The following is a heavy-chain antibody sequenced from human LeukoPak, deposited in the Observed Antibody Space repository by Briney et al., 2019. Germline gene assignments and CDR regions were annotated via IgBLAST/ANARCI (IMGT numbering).Heavy chain of an antibody. CDR1: GGSFSGYY. Sequence: SETLSLTCAVYGGSFSGYYWSWIRQPPGKGLEWIGEINHSGSTNYNPSLKSRVTISVDTSKNQFSLKLSSVTAADTAVYYWARGQYYDILTGYYYFDYWGQGTLVTVYS. CDR2: INHSGST. D-gene: IGHD3-9*01. J-gene: IGHJ4*02. V-gene: IGHV4-34*01. CDR3: ARGQYYDILTGYYYFDY.